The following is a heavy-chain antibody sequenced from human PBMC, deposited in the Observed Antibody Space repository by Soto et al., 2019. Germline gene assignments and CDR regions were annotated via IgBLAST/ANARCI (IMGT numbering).Heavy chain of an antibody. J-gene: IGHJ3*02. CDR3: ARILGGNCRSSCTLDI. CDR2: MNPTSGNT. CDR1: GYTFTSHD. D-gene: IGHD2-15*01. Sequence: QVQLVQSGAEVKKPGASVRVSCKASGYTFTSHDINWVRQATGQGLEWMGWMNPTSGNTGYAQKFQGRVTMTRDTSISTAYMELSSLRSEDTAVYYCARILGGNCRSSCTLDIWGQGTVVTISS. V-gene: IGHV1-8*01.